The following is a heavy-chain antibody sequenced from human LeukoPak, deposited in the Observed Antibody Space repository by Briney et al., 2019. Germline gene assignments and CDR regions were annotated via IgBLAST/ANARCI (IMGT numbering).Heavy chain of an antibody. CDR3: ARDLTGYSSSWFDY. J-gene: IGHJ4*02. CDR2: IGTDGSYI. D-gene: IGHD6-13*01. CDR1: GFTFSSHN. V-gene: IGHV3-21*01. Sequence: GGSLRLSCAASGFTFSSHNMNWVRQAPMKGLEWVSSIGTDGSYIYYADSVQGRFTISRDNAKNSLYLQMNSLRAEDTAVYYCARDLTGYSSSWFDYWGQGTLVTVSS.